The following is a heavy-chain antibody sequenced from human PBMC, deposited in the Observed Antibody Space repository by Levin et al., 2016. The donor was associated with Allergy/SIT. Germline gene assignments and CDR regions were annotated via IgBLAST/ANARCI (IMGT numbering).Heavy chain of an antibody. Sequence: GESLKISCAASGFTFSSYAMSWVRQAPGKGLEWVSAISGSGGSTYYADSVKGRFTISRDNSKNTLYLQMNSLRAEDTAVYYCATSVGGIAARKFDYWGQGTLVTVSS. CDR1: GFTFSSYA. V-gene: IGHV3-23*01. D-gene: IGHD6-6*01. CDR3: ATSVGGIAARKFDY. CDR2: ISGSGGST. J-gene: IGHJ4*02.